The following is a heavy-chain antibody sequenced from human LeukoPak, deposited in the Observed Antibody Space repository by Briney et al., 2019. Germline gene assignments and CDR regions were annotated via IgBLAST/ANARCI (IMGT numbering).Heavy chain of an antibody. J-gene: IGHJ5*02. Sequence: GASVKVSCKASGYTFTSYYMHWVRQAPGQGLEWMVLINPSGGSTSYAQKFQGRVTMTRDMSTSTVYMELSSLGSEDTAVYYCARAGADYYGSGSHAGWFDPWGQGTLVTVSS. CDR2: INPSGGST. CDR3: ARAGADYYGSGSHAGWFDP. CDR1: GYTFTSYY. V-gene: IGHV1-46*01. D-gene: IGHD3-10*01.